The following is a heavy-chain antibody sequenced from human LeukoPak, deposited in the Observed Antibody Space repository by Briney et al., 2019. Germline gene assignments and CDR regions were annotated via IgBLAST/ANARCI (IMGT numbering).Heavy chain of an antibody. CDR1: GYTFTSYY. V-gene: IGHV1-46*01. J-gene: IGHJ4*02. Sequence: VASVKVSCKASGYTFTSYYMHWVRQAPGQGLEWMGIINPSGGSTSYAQKFQGRVTMTRDMSTSTAYMELSSLRSEDTAVYYCARDRDYYGSGSSFQYWGQGTLVTVSS. CDR2: INPSGGST. CDR3: ARDRDYYGSGSSFQY. D-gene: IGHD3-10*01.